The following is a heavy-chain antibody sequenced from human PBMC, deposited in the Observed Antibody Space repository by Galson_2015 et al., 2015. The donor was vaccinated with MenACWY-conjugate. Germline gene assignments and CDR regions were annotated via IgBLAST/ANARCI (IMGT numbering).Heavy chain of an antibody. CDR2: INVRGGRP. D-gene: IGHD3-10*01. Sequence: SLRLSCAGSGFAFSGYAMTWVRPAPGKGLKWVSTINVRGGRPPLAGFVRGRGTISGDKSRKTGFLQKNSLRVDDTAVYYCARHMGPSANSYWYGVDYWGRGTLVTVSS. V-gene: IGHV3-23*01. CDR1: GFAFSGYA. J-gene: IGHJ4*02. CDR3: ARHMGPSANSYWYGVDY.